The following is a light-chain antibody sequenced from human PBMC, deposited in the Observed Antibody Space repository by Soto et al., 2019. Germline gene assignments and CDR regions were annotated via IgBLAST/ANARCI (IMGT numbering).Light chain of an antibody. V-gene: IGKV3-20*01. CDR3: QQYGSSPQT. CDR2: GAS. CDR1: QRVSSNY. J-gene: IGKJ1*01. Sequence: EIVLTQSPGTLSLSPGERATLSCRTSQRVSSNYLAWYQQKPGQAPRLLIYGASSRATGIPDRFSGSGSGTDFTLTISRLEPEDFAVYYCQQYGSSPQTFGQGTKVDIK.